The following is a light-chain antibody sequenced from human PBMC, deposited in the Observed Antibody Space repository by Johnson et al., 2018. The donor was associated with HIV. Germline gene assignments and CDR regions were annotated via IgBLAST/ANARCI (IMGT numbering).Light chain of an antibody. CDR2: DNN. J-gene: IGLJ1*01. CDR3: GTWDSSLSAVYV. CDR1: SSNIGNNY. V-gene: IGLV1-51*01. Sequence: QSILTQPPSVSAAPGQKVTISCSGSSSNIGNNYVSWYQQLPGTAPKLLLYDNNKRPSGIPDRFSGSKSGPSATLGITGLQTGDEADYYCGTWDSSLSAVYVFGTGTKVTVL.